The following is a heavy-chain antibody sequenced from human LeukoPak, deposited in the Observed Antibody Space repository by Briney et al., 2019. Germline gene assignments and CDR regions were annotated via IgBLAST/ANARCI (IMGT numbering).Heavy chain of an antibody. V-gene: IGHV1-18*01. CDR1: GYTFTSYG. CDR2: ISAYNGNT. J-gene: IGHJ3*02. CDR3: ARDRITMIVVAPNDAFDI. Sequence: ASVKVSCKASGYTFTSYGISWVRQAPGQGLEWMGWISAYNGNTNYAQKLQGRVTMTTDTSTSTAYMELRSLRSDDTAVYYCARDRITMIVVAPNDAFDIWGQGTMVTVSS. D-gene: IGHD3-22*01.